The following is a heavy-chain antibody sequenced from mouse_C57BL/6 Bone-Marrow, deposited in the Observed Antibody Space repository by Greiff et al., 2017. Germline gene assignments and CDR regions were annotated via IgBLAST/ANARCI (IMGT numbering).Heavy chain of an antibody. D-gene: IGHD3-2*02. CDR3: ARGQLRLQGWFAY. J-gene: IGHJ3*01. V-gene: IGHV5-4*03. Sequence: DVMLVESGGGLVKPGGSLKLSCAASGFTFSSYAMSWVRQTPEKRLEWVATISDGGSYTYYPDNVKGRFTISRDNAKNNLYLQMSHLKSEDTAMYYCARGQLRLQGWFAYWGQGTLVTVSA. CDR1: GFTFSSYA. CDR2: ISDGGSYT.